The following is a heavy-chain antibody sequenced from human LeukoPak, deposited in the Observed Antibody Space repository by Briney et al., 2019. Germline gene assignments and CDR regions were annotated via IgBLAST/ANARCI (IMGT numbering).Heavy chain of an antibody. CDR2: INHSGST. Sequence: ESSETLSLTCAVYGGSFSGYYWSWIRQPPGKGLEWIGEINHSGSTNYNPSLKSRVTISVDTSKNQFSLKLSSVTAADTAVYYCARDRIVLMVYAQEYYYYGMDVWGQGTTVTVSS. CDR3: ARDRIVLMVYAQEYYYYGMDV. J-gene: IGHJ6*02. V-gene: IGHV4-34*01. D-gene: IGHD2-8*01. CDR1: GGSFSGYY.